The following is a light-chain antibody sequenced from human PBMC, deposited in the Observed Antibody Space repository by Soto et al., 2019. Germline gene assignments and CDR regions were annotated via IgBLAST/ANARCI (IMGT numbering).Light chain of an antibody. CDR1: QSVSSSD. CDR3: HLYGASPPT. CDR2: GAS. V-gene: IGKV3-20*01. J-gene: IGKJ1*01. Sequence: EVVXTQSPGTLSLSQGGRSTLCCRASQSVSSSDLAWYQQKPGQAPRLLIAGASGRATGIPDRFSASGSGTDFTLTSSRLEPEDSAVFYCHLYGASPPTFGQGTKVDI.